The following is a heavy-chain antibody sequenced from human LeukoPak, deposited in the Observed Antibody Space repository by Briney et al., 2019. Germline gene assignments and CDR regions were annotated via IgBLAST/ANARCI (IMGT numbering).Heavy chain of an antibody. J-gene: IGHJ4*02. V-gene: IGHV4-59*01. Sequence: SETLSLTCTVSGGSISNYYWSWIRQPPGKGLEWIGYIYYSGSTNYNPSLTSRVTISVDTSKNQFSLKLSSVTAADTAVYYCARASYRYHFDYWGQGTLVSVSS. CDR2: IYYSGST. CDR1: GGSISNYY. CDR3: ARASYRYHFDY. D-gene: IGHD5-18*01.